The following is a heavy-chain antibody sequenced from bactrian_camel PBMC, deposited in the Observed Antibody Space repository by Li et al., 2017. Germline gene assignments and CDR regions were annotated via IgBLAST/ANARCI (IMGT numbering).Heavy chain of an antibody. CDR1: ESTFISIC. CDR3: WSRAG. J-gene: IGHJ4*01. CDR2: VDSNGVT. V-gene: IGHV3S53*01. Sequence: HVQLVESGGGSVQAGGSLTLSCSASESTFISICMAWFRQAPGSQREAVATVDSNGVTKVAGSVKGRFTLTKDNAKNTLYLQLNSLKTEDTAMYYCWSRAGWGQGTQVTVS.